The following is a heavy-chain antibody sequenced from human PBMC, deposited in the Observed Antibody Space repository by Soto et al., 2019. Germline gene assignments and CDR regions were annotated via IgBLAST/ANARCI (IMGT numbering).Heavy chain of an antibody. CDR1: GFTFHTYG. CDR3: ARVDCTGNNCRPYAYYPMDV. J-gene: IGHJ6*02. V-gene: IGHV3-33*01. CDR2: IWYDGSIK. Sequence: GGSLRLSCAASGFTFHTYGMNWVSQAPGKGLEWVAIIWYDGSIKYYADSMKGRFTIYRDNSKNTMYLQMNSLRAEDTAVYYCARVDCTGNNCRPYAYYPMDVWGQGTTVTVS. D-gene: IGHD2-8*02.